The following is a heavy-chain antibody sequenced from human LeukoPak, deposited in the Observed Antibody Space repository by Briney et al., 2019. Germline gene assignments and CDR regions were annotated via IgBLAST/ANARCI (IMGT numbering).Heavy chain of an antibody. CDR1: GGSFSGYY. J-gene: IGHJ5*02. CDR2: INHSGST. CDR3: ARRYTIFGVARHGFDP. Sequence: TSETLSLTCAVYGGSFSGYYWSWIRQPPGKGLEWIGEINHSGSTNYNPSLKSRVTISVDTSKNQFSLKLSSVTAADTAVYYCARRYTIFGVARHGFDPWGQGTLVTVSS. D-gene: IGHD3-3*01. V-gene: IGHV4-34*01.